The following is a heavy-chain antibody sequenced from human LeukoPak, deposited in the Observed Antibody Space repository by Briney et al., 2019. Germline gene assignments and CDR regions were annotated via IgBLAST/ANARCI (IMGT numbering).Heavy chain of an antibody. D-gene: IGHD6-13*01. CDR3: VKTHSSSWHPLDF. Sequence: GGSLRLSCAASGFPFSSYAMSWVRQAPGKGLEWVSAIVGDGGSTYYADSVKGRFAISRDNSNNTLYLQMNNLRAEDTAVYYCVKTHSSSWHPLDFWGQGTLVTASS. CDR1: GFPFSSYA. CDR2: IVGDGGST. V-gene: IGHV3-23*01. J-gene: IGHJ4*02.